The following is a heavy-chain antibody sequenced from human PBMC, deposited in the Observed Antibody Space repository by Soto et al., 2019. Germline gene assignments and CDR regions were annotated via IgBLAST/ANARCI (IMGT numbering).Heavy chain of an antibody. Sequence: GGSLRLSCAASGFTFSSYAMSWVRQAPGKGLEWVSAISGSGGSTYYADSVKGRFTISRDASKDTLFLQMSNLRAEDTALYYCSKGEMSTIRNSFDPWGQGTLGTVSS. D-gene: IGHD1-7*01. J-gene: IGHJ5*02. CDR1: GFTFSSYA. CDR2: ISGSGGST. CDR3: SKGEMSTIRNSFDP. V-gene: IGHV3-23*01.